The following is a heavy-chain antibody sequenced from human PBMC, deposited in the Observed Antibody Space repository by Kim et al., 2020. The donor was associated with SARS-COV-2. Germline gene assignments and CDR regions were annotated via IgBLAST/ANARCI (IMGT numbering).Heavy chain of an antibody. D-gene: IGHD1-26*01. CDR2: T. CDR3: ARDDNQGGFDY. J-gene: IGHJ4*02. Sequence: TNYNPSLTGRLTMSVDTSKRQFSLQLTSLTAADTAVYFCARDDNQGGFDYWGQGALVTVSS. V-gene: IGHV4-4*07.